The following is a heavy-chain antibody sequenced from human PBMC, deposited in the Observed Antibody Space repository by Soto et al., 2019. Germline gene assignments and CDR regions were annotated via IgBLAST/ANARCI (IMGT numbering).Heavy chain of an antibody. D-gene: IGHD3-3*01. CDR1: GYTFTGYY. CDR2: INPNSGGT. CDR3: ARGVLDPSYYYYGMDV. J-gene: IGHJ6*02. Sequence: ASVKVSCKASGYTFTGYYMHWVRQAPGQGLEWMGWINPNSGGTNYAQKFQGWVTMTRDTSISTAYMELSRLRSDDTAVYYCARGVLDPSYYYYGMDVWGQGTTVTV. V-gene: IGHV1-2*04.